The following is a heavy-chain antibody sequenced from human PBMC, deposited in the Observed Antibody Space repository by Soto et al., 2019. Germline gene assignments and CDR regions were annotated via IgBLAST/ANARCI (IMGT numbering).Heavy chain of an antibody. V-gene: IGHV3-23*01. CDR3: AKDAVPYNGKWDWFDP. CDR2: IGGGGADT. D-gene: IGHD1-26*01. CDR1: RFTFSDYA. Sequence: DVQLLESGGGLVQPGGSLTLSCAASRFTFSDYAMSWVRQAPGKGLEWVSGIGGGGADTYYADSVKGRFTISRDNSKNTLYLQMNSLRDEDTAVYYCAKDAVPYNGKWDWFDPWGQGTLVIVSS. J-gene: IGHJ5*02.